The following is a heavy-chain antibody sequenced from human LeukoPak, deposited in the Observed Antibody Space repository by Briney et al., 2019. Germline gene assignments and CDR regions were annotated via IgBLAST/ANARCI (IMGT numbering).Heavy chain of an antibody. CDR3: AKDEGAARPINFDY. CDR2: ISGSGGST. D-gene: IGHD6-6*01. V-gene: IGHV3-23*01. Sequence: PSGTLPLTCAVSGGSISSSNWWSWVRQAPGKGLEWVSAISGSGGSTYYADSVKGRFTISRDNSKNTLYLQMNSLRAEDTAVYYCAKDEGAARPINFDYWGQGTLVTVSS. J-gene: IGHJ4*02. CDR1: GGSISSSN.